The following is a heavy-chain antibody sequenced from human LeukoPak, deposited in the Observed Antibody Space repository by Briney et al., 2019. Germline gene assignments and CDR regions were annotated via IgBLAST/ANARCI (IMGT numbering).Heavy chain of an antibody. V-gene: IGHV1-69*04. CDR1: GGTXSSYA. CDR3: ALGISEVYFDY. CDR2: IIPILGIA. D-gene: IGHD3-16*01. Sequence: SVKVSCEASGGTXSSYAISWVRQAPGQGLEWMGRIIPILGIANYAQKFQGRVTITADKSTSTAYMELSSLRSEDTAVYYCALGISEVYFDYWGQGTLVTVSS. J-gene: IGHJ4*02.